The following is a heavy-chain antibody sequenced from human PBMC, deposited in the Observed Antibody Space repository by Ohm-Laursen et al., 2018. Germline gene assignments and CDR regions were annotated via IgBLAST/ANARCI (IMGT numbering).Heavy chain of an antibody. CDR3: ARDEEYRDLYYYGMDV. D-gene: IGHD5-18*01. CDR2: IWNDGSHE. J-gene: IGHJ6*02. CDR1: GFTFNTYG. Sequence: SLRLSCSASGFTFNTYGMHWVRQAPGKGLEWVAVIWNDGSHEYYADSVKGRFTISRDNSKNTLYLQMHGLRVEDTAVYYCARDEEYRDLYYYGMDVWGQGTTVIVSS. V-gene: IGHV3-33*01.